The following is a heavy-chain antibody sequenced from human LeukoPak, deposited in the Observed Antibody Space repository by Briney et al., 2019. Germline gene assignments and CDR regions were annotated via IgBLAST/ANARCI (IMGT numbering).Heavy chain of an antibody. V-gene: IGHV4-39*06. CDR3: AKSNGYGLIDI. CDR1: SGSIATINYY. CDR2: IFYTRST. D-gene: IGHD2-8*01. J-gene: IGHJ3*02. Sequence: SETMSLTCPVYSGSIATINYYWGWPRQPPGRALEWIRNIFYTRSTHYSPPLKSRVTISLATSRNQFALKLNSVTAADTAVYYCAKSNGYGLIDIWGQGTMVTVSS.